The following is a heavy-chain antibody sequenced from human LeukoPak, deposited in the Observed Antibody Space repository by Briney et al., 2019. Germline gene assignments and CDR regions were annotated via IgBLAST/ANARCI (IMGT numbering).Heavy chain of an antibody. CDR3: ARPSEYCSSTTCSIDY. CDR1: GFPFSTYE. V-gene: IGHV3-74*01. CDR2: INSDGSST. Sequence: GGSLRLSCAASGFPFSTYEMNWVRQAPGKGLVWVSRINSDGSSTNYADSMKGRFTISRDNAKNTLFLQMDSLRAEDTAVYYCARPSEYCSSTTCSIDYWGQGTLVTVSS. D-gene: IGHD2-2*01. J-gene: IGHJ4*02.